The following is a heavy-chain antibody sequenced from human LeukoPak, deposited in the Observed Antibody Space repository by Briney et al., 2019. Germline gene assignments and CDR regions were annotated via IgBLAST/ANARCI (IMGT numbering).Heavy chain of an antibody. CDR3: ARPHQPTWIQLWSPPYYYGMDV. D-gene: IGHD5-18*01. CDR2: ISHDGSNK. J-gene: IGHJ6*02. Sequence: PGGSLRLSCAASGFTFSSYAMHWVRQAPGKGLEWVAVISHDGSNKYYADSVKGRFTISRDNSKNTLYLQMNSLRAEDTAVYYCARPHQPTWIQLWSPPYYYGMDVWGQGTTVTVSS. V-gene: IGHV3-30*04. CDR1: GFTFSSYA.